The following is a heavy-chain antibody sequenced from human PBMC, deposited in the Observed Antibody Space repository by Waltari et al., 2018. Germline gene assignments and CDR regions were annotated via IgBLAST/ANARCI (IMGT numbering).Heavy chain of an antibody. D-gene: IGHD3-10*01. CDR2: INQDESEK. CDR3: ARGLWFGGYMDV. CDR1: EFTFSGYW. J-gene: IGHJ6*02. V-gene: IGHV3-7*01. Sequence: EVQLVESGGGFVQPGGSLRLSCAASEFTFSGYWMSWVRQAPGKGLEWVANINQDESEKSYVDSVKGRFTISRDNAKNSLYLQMISRRAEDTAVYYCARGLWFGGYMDVWGQGTTVTVSS.